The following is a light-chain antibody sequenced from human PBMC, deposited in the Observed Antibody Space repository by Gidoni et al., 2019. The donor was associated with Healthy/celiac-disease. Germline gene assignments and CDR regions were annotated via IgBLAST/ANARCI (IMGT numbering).Light chain of an antibody. J-gene: IGLJ1*01. CDR3: QTWDTDMYV. CDR2: VNSDGSH. CDR1: SGHSSYA. Sequence: QLVVPQAPSASASLGDSVKLTCTLSSGHSSYAIAWHQQQPEKGPRYLMKVNSDGSHRKGDGIPDRFSGSSSGTERYLTISSLQSEDEADYYCQTWDTDMYVFGTGTQVTVL. V-gene: IGLV4-69*01.